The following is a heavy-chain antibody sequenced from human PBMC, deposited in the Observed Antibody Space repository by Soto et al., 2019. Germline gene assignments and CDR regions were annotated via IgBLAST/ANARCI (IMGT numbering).Heavy chain of an antibody. D-gene: IGHD3-3*01. CDR3: ARYGYYDFWSGYYTSYYYGMDV. Sequence: SETLSLTCTVSGGSISSYYWSWIRQPPGKGLEWIGYIYYSGSTNYNPSLKSRVTISVDTSKNQFSLKLSSVTAADTAVYYCARYGYYDFWSGYYTSYYYGMDVWGQGTTVTVSS. CDR2: IYYSGST. V-gene: IGHV4-59*01. J-gene: IGHJ6*02. CDR1: GGSISSYY.